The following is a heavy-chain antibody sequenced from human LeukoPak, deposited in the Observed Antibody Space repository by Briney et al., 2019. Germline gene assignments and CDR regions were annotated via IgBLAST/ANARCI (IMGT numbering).Heavy chain of an antibody. Sequence: PSETLSLTCAVYGGSFSGYYWSWIRQPPGTGLEWIGEINHSGSTNYNPSLKSRVTISVDTSKNQFSLKLSSVTAADTAVYYCASVIADVHSSGYYYFDYWGQGTLVTVSS. CDR3: ASVIADVHSSGYYYFDY. CDR1: GGSFSGYY. V-gene: IGHV4-34*01. D-gene: IGHD3-22*01. CDR2: INHSGST. J-gene: IGHJ4*02.